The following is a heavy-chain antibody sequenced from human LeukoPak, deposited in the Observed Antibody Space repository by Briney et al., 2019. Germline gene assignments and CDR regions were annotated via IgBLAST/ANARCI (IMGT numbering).Heavy chain of an antibody. J-gene: IGHJ4*02. CDR1: GFTFSSYA. V-gene: IGHV3-23*01. CDR3: AKDLGNIVVVVAATSY. D-gene: IGHD2-15*01. Sequence: PGGSLRLPCAASGFTFSSYAMSWVRQAPGKGLEWVSAISGSGGSTYYADSVKGRFTISRDNSKNTLYLQMNSLRAEDTAVYYCAKDLGNIVVVVAATSYWGQGTLVIVSS. CDR2: ISGSGGST.